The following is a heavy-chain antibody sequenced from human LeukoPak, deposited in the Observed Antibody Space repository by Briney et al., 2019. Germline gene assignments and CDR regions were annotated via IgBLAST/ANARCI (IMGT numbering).Heavy chain of an antibody. CDR3: ARDAPYSSGWYGDGFDY. CDR2: INWNGGST. Sequence: RGGGSLRPSCAASGFTFDDYAMSWVRQVPGKGLEWVSGINWNGGSTGYADSVKGRFTISKDNAKNSLYLQMNSLRAEDTALYYCARDAPYSSGWYGDGFDYWGQGTLVTVSS. V-gene: IGHV3-20*04. CDR1: GFTFDDYA. D-gene: IGHD6-19*01. J-gene: IGHJ4*02.